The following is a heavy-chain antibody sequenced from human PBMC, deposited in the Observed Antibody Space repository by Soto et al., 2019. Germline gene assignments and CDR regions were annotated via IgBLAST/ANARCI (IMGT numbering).Heavy chain of an antibody. Sequence: GASVKVSCKASGGTFSSYAISWVRRAPGQGLEWMGGTIPIFGTANYAQKFQGRVTITADKSTSTAYMELSSLRSEDTAVYYCASGYQQLVHDYYYYGMDVWGQGTTVTVSS. CDR2: TIPIFGTA. D-gene: IGHD6-13*01. CDR1: GGTFSSYA. J-gene: IGHJ6*02. CDR3: ASGYQQLVHDYYYYGMDV. V-gene: IGHV1-69*06.